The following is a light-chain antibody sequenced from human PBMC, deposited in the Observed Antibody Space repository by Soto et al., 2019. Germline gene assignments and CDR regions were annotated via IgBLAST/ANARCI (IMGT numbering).Light chain of an antibody. CDR2: DAS. V-gene: IGKV1-5*01. J-gene: IGKJ1*01. Sequence: DIQMTQSPSTLSASVGDRVTITCGASQSISSWLSWYQQKPGKAPKLLIYDASNLESGVPSRFSGSGSGTEFSLTISSLQADDFATYYCQQYNYYWTFGQGTKVDIK. CDR3: QQYNYYWT. CDR1: QSISSW.